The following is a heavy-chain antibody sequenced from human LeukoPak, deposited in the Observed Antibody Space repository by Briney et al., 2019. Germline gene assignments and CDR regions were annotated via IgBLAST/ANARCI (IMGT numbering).Heavy chain of an antibody. J-gene: IGHJ5*02. V-gene: IGHV3-30*18. CDR3: AKGLEVLRFLEWFNWFDP. CDR1: GFTFSSYG. CDR2: ISYDGSNK. D-gene: IGHD3-3*01. Sequence: PGRSLRLSCAASGFTFSSYGMHWVRQAPGKGLEWVAVISYDGSNKYYADSVKGRFTISRDNSKNTLYLQMNSLRAEDTAVYYCAKGLEVLRFLEWFNWFDPWGQGTLVTVSS.